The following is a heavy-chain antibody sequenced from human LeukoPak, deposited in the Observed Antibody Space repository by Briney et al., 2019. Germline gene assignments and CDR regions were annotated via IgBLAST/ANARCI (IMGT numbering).Heavy chain of an antibody. D-gene: IGHD1-26*01. J-gene: IGHJ4*02. Sequence: SGPTLVNPTQTLTLTCTFSGFSLSTSGVGVGWIRQPPGKALEWLALIYWDDDKRYSPSLKSRLTITKDTSKNQVALTMTNMDPVDTATCYCAHKRRGGWELPRGPSFDCWGQGTLVTVSS. CDR2: IYWDDDK. CDR1: GFSLSTSGVG. V-gene: IGHV2-5*02. CDR3: AHKRRGGWELPRGPSFDC.